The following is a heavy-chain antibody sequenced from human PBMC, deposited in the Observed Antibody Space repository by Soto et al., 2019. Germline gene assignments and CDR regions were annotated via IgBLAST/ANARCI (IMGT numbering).Heavy chain of an antibody. CDR1: GYTFTTYG. V-gene: IGHV1-18*01. J-gene: IGHJ4*02. CDR3: AIDSPPVDY. CDR2: ISAYNGNT. Sequence: QVQLVQSGAEVKKPGASVKVSCKASGYTFTTYGISWVRQAPGQGLEWMGWISAYNGNTKCAQKLQGRVTMTTDTSTTTAYIELRSLTSDGTAGYYCAIDSPPVDYRGQGTLVTVSS.